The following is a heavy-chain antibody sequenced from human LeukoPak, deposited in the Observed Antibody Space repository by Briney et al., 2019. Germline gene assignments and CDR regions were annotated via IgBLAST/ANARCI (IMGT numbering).Heavy chain of an antibody. CDR3: ASSYCGGDCYPYFDY. Sequence: SETLSLTCAVYGGSFSGYYWSWIRQPPGKGLEWIGEINHSGSTNYNPSLKSRATISVDTSKNQFSLKLSSVTAADTAVYYCASSYCGGDCYPYFDYWGQGTLVTVSS. J-gene: IGHJ4*02. V-gene: IGHV4-34*01. CDR1: GGSFSGYY. D-gene: IGHD2-21*02. CDR2: INHSGST.